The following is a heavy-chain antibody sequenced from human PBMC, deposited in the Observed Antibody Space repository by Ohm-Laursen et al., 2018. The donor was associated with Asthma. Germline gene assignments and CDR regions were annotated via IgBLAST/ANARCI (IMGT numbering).Heavy chain of an antibody. D-gene: IGHD5-24*01. CDR1: GFTFSDYY. J-gene: IGHJ4*02. CDR3: ARGGDGYNTYPFVFAY. Sequence: GSLRLSCSASGFTFSDYYMSWIRQAPGKGLEWVSYISSSSSYTNYADSVKGRFTISRDNAKNSLYLQMNSLRAEDTAVYYCARGGDGYNTYPFVFAYWGQGTLVTVSS. CDR2: ISSSSSYT. V-gene: IGHV3-11*06.